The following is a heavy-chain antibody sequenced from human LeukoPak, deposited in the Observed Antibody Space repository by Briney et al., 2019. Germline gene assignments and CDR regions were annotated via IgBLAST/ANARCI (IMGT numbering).Heavy chain of an antibody. J-gene: IGHJ4*02. CDR1: GYTFTGYY. Sequence: ASVKVSCKASGYTFTGYYMHWVRQAPGQELEWMGWINPNSGGTNYAQKFQGRVTMTRDTSISTAYMELSRLRSDDTAVYYCARDDSSGYYYDYWGQGTLVTVSS. D-gene: IGHD3-22*01. CDR3: ARDDSSGYYYDY. V-gene: IGHV1-2*02. CDR2: INPNSGGT.